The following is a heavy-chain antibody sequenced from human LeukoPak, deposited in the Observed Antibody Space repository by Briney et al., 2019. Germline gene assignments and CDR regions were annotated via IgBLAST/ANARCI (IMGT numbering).Heavy chain of an antibody. Sequence: GGSLRLSCAASGFTFSSYAMHWVRQAPGKGLEWVAVISYDGSNKYYADSVKGRFTISRDNSKNTLYLQMNSLRAEDTAVYYCARELEYSSSSAEGYDAFDIWGQGTMVTVSS. CDR3: ARELEYSSSSAEGYDAFDI. J-gene: IGHJ3*02. CDR2: ISYDGSNK. V-gene: IGHV3-30-3*01. D-gene: IGHD6-6*01. CDR1: GFTFSSYA.